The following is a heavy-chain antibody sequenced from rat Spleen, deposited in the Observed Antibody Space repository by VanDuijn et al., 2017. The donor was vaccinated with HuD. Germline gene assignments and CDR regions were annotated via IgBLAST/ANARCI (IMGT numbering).Heavy chain of an antibody. D-gene: IGHD1-4*01. V-gene: IGHV5-58*01. Sequence: EVQLVETGGGLVQPGRSLKLSCVASGFTFSSYWMYWIRQAPGKGLEWVSSINTDGSTYYPDSVKGRFTISRDNAKSTLYLQMNSLRSEDTATYYCTRGGNPGWFAYWGQGVMVTVSS. CDR1: GFTFSSYW. CDR3: TRGGNPGWFAY. CDR2: INTDGST. J-gene: IGHJ2*01.